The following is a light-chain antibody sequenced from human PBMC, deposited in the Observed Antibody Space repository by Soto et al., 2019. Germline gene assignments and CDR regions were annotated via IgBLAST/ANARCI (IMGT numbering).Light chain of an antibody. CDR2: GAS. J-gene: IGKJ1*01. CDR1: QSVSNY. V-gene: IGKV3-20*01. CDR3: QQYGGSPQT. Sequence: EIVLTQSPGTLSLSPGERATLSCRASQSVSNYLAWYQQKPGQAPRLLIYGASRRATVIPDRFSGSGSGTDFTLTIGRLEPEDFAVYYCQQYGGSPQTFGQGTNVEIK.